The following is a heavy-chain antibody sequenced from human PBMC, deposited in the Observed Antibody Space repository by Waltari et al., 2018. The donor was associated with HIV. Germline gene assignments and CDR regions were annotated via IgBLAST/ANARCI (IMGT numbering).Heavy chain of an antibody. D-gene: IGHD6-13*01. J-gene: IGHJ6*02. CDR3: ATSLKTYSSYYYGMDV. Sequence: EVQLVQSGAEVRQPGATVQISCRVSGFTFTDHYIHWVRQAPGQGLAWMGLIDPEDVGPNYAPGVRGRVTISADTSTDTAYIELRRLRSEDTAVYYCATSLKTYSSYYYGMDVWGQGTTVTVS. CDR1: GFTFTDHY. CDR2: IDPEDVGP. V-gene: IGHV1-69-2*01.